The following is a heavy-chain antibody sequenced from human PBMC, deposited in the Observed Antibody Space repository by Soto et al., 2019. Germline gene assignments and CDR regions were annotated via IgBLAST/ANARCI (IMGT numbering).Heavy chain of an antibody. Sequence: ASVKVSCKASGYTFASNDINWVRQAPVQGLEWKGWMNPNSGNTGYAQWFQGRVSMTRNTSISTAYMELSSLRSEDTAVYYYARVSSKKNNWDYGGSYYYYYYMDVWGKGTPVTVSS. V-gene: IGHV1-8*01. CDR1: GYTFASND. CDR3: ARVSSKKNNWDYGGSYYYYYYMDV. J-gene: IGHJ6*03. D-gene: IGHD1-7*01. CDR2: MNPNSGNT.